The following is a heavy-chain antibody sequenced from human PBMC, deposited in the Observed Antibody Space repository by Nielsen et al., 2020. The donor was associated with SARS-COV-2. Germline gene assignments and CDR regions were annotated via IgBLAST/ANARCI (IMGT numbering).Heavy chain of an antibody. CDR1: GFTFSSYA. J-gene: IGHJ4*02. CDR3: AKGVYGKLHTMTYSLAGY. V-gene: IGHV3-23*01. D-gene: IGHD3-22*01. CDR2: ISGSGGST. Sequence: GESRKISCAASGFTFSSYAMSWVRQAPGKGLEWVSAISGSGGSTYYADSVKGRFTISRDNSKNTLYLQMNSLRAEDTAVYYCAKGVYGKLHTMTYSLAGYWGQGTLVTVSS.